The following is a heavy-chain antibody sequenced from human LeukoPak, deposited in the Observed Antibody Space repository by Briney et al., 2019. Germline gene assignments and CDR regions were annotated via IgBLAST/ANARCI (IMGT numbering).Heavy chain of an antibody. CDR3: ARGEGIVVVPAASY. D-gene: IGHD2-2*01. CDR2: INPNSGGT. J-gene: IGHJ4*02. V-gene: IGHV1-2*02. CDR1: GYTFTGYY. Sequence: ASVKVSCKASGYTFTGYYMHWVRQAPGQGLEWMGWINPNSGGTNYAQRFQGRVTMTRDTSISTAYMELSRLRSDDTAVYYCARGEGIVVVPAASYWGQGTLVTVSS.